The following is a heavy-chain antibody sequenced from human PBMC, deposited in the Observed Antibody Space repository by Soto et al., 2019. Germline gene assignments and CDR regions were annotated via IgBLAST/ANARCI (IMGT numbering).Heavy chain of an antibody. CDR1: GFTFSSYG. D-gene: IGHD6-19*01. J-gene: IGHJ6*02. Sequence: PRGSLRHSCSPSGFTFSSYGMHWLRQAPGKGLEWVAVISYDGIDKYYADSVKGRFTISRDNSKNTLYLQMNSLRPEDTAVYYFEKDRSGYGMDVWGQGITVTVS. CDR2: ISYDGIDK. V-gene: IGHV3-30*18. CDR3: EKDRSGYGMDV.